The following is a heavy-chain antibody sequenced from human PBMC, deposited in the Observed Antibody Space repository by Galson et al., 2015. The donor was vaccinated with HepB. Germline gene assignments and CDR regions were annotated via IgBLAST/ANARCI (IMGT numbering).Heavy chain of an antibody. CDR1: GGSMTSYY. CDR3: ARTRVVITGDSYFGMDV. CDR2: IYYSGTT. D-gene: IGHD3-3*01. Sequence: SETLSLTCAVSGGSMTSYYWSWIRQPPGKGLEWVGYIYYSGTTNYNPSLKSRVTISVDTSKNQFSLKLTSVTAADTAMYYCARTRVVITGDSYFGMDVWGQGTTVTVSS. V-gene: IGHV4-59*01. J-gene: IGHJ6*02.